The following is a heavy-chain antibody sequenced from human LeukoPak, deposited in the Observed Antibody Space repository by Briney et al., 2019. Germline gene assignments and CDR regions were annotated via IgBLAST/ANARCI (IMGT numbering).Heavy chain of an antibody. Sequence: GGSLRLSCAASGFTFSSYAMSWVRQAPGKGLEWVSAISGSGGSTYYVDSVKGRFTISRDNSKNTLYLQMNSLRAEDTAVYYCAKSSRGYVSSFDYWGQGTLVTVSS. CDR1: GFTFSSYA. J-gene: IGHJ4*02. CDR2: ISGSGGST. V-gene: IGHV3-23*01. CDR3: AKSSRGYVSSFDY. D-gene: IGHD5-12*01.